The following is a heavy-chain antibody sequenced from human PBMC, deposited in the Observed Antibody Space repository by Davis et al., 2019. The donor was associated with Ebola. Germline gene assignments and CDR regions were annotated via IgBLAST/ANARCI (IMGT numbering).Heavy chain of an antibody. D-gene: IGHD3-16*01. CDR3: ARRLAGPTGGFDY. V-gene: IGHV4-59*08. J-gene: IGHJ4*02. CDR1: GGYITSHS. Sequence: PGGSLRLSCTVSGGYITSHSWSWIRQPPGKGLEWIGYINYGGSTNYNPSLKSRVTMSLNTSKNQFSLTLSSVTAADTAVYYCARRLAGPTGGFDYWGQGTLVTVSS. CDR2: INYGGST.